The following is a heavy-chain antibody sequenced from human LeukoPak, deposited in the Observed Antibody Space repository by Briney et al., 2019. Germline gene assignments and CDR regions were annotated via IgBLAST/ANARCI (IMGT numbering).Heavy chain of an antibody. CDR2: INHSGSP. V-gene: IGHV4-34*01. D-gene: IGHD3-22*01. CDR1: GGSFSGYY. Sequence: SETLSLTCAVYGGSFSGYYWSWIRQPPGKGLEWIGEINHSGSPNYNPSLKSRVAIAVDTSKNPFYLKLSSVTAADTAVYYCARGAYYYDSSGYYSSFDPGAEYFQHWGQGTLVTVSS. J-gene: IGHJ1*01. CDR3: ARGAYYYDSSGYYSSFDPGAEYFQH.